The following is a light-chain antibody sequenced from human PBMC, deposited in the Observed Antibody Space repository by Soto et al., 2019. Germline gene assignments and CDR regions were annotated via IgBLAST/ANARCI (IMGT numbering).Light chain of an antibody. CDR2: DVS. V-gene: IGLV2-14*01. J-gene: IGLJ2*01. CDR3: SAYASSSTVI. Sequence: QSVLTQPASVSGSPGQSITISCTGTTTDITNYNSVCWYQQHPGKAPKLMIFDVSNRPSGVSLRFSGSKSGNTASLTISGLQAEDEADYYCSAYASSSTVIFGGGTKLTVL. CDR1: TTDITNYNS.